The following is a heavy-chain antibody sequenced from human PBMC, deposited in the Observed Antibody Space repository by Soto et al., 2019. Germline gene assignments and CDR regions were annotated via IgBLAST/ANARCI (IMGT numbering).Heavy chain of an antibody. J-gene: IGHJ4*02. D-gene: IGHD6-19*01. CDR2: IRSKVNSYAT. Sequence: GGSLRLSCAASGFTFSGSAMHWVRQTSGEGLEWVGRIRSKVNSYATAYAASVKGRFTISRDDSKNTAYLQMNSLKTEDTAVYYCTRDSSGWPDWGQGTLVTVSS. V-gene: IGHV3-73*01. CDR3: TRDSSGWPD. CDR1: GFTFSGSA.